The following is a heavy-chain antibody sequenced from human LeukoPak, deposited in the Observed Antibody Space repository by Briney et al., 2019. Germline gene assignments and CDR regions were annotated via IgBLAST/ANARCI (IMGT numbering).Heavy chain of an antibody. D-gene: IGHD6-13*01. V-gene: IGHV3-53*04. CDR3: TSSSPTSYSDY. CDR2: IFSRGST. J-gene: IGHJ4*02. CDR1: GFSVGSNY. Sequence: PGGSLRLSCAASGFSVGSNYMNWVRQAPGKGLECVSVIFSRGSTYYADSVKGRFTISRHSSENTLYLQMNSLRVEDTAVYYCTSSSPTSYSDYWGQGTLVTVSS.